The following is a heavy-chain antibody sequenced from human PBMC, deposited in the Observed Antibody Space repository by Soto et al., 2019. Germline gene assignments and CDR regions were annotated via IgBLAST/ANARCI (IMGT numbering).Heavy chain of an antibody. D-gene: IGHD3-22*01. Sequence: QVQLVQSGAEVKKPGASVKVSCKASGYTFTSYDINWVRQATGQGLEWMGWMNPNSGNTAYAQKFQGRVTMTRNTSISTAYMELSSMRSEDTAVYYCAREKSSGYYYDYWGQGTLVTVSS. CDR3: AREKSSGYYYDY. V-gene: IGHV1-8*01. CDR1: GYTFTSYD. CDR2: MNPNSGNT. J-gene: IGHJ4*02.